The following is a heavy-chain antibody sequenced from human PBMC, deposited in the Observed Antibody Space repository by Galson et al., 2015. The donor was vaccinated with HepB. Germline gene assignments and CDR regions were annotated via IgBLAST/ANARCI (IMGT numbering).Heavy chain of an antibody. V-gene: IGHV2-5*02. CDR2: IYWDDDK. Sequence: PALVKPTQTLTLTCTFFGFSLSTSEVGVGWIRQPPGKALEWLGFIYWDDDKRYSPSLKSRVSITKGTSTNQVVLIMTNMDPVDTATYYCAHSVRGPLDYWGQGIVVTVSS. CDR3: AHSVRGPLDY. D-gene: IGHD3/OR15-3a*01. J-gene: IGHJ4*02. CDR1: GFSLSTSEVG.